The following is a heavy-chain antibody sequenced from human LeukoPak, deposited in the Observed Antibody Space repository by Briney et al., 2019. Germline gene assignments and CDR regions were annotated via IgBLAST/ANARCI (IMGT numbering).Heavy chain of an antibody. CDR3: ATGVRGYNSALDY. D-gene: IGHD6-19*01. Sequence: GGSLRLSGAASGFTFSNYYMNWVRQAPGKGLEWVSSISSGGSYIYYADSLKGRFTISRDNAKNSLYLQMNSLRAEDTAVYYCATGVRGYNSALDYWGQGTLVTVSP. CDR2: ISSGGSYI. V-gene: IGHV3-21*01. CDR1: GFTFSNYY. J-gene: IGHJ4*02.